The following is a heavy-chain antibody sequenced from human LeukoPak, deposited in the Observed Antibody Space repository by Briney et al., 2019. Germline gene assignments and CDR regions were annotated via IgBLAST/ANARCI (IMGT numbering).Heavy chain of an antibody. Sequence: SETLYLTCTVSGYSISSGYYWGWIRQPPGKGLEWIGTIYYSGRTYYSPSLKSRVTMSVDPSNNQFSLNLRSVTAADTALYYCARRRYYDGSGYLEWGQGTLLSVSS. J-gene: IGHJ1*01. V-gene: IGHV4-38-2*02. CDR3: ARRRYYDGSGYLE. CDR2: IYYSGRT. CDR1: GYSISSGYY. D-gene: IGHD3-22*01.